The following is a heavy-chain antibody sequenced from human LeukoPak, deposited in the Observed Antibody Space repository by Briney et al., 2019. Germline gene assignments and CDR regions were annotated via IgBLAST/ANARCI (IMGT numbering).Heavy chain of an antibody. CDR3: ARILPYYYGMDV. J-gene: IGHJ6*02. D-gene: IGHD3-9*01. CDR1: GGSISSYY. Sequence: SETLSLTCTVSGGSISSYYWSWIRQPPGKGLEWIGYIYYSGSTNYNPSLKSRVTISVDTSKNQFSLKLSSVTAADTAVYYCARILPYYYGMDVWGQGTTVTVSS. V-gene: IGHV4-59*08. CDR2: IYYSGST.